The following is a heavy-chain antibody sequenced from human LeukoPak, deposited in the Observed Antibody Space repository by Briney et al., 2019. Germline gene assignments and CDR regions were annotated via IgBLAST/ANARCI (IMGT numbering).Heavy chain of an antibody. Sequence: GGSLRLSCAASGFTFSSYAMSWVRQAPGKGLGWVSAISGSGGSTYYADSVKGRFTISRDNSKNTLYLQMNSLRAEDTAVYYCAKRDGSGSGYYYYYMDVWGKGTTVTVSS. CDR1: GFTFSSYA. V-gene: IGHV3-23*01. D-gene: IGHD3-10*01. CDR2: ISGSGGST. CDR3: AKRDGSGSGYYYYYMDV. J-gene: IGHJ6*03.